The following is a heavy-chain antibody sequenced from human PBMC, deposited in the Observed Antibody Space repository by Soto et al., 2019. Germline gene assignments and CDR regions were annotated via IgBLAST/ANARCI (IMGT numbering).Heavy chain of an antibody. J-gene: IGHJ4*02. CDR2: ISYDGSNK. V-gene: IGHV3-30*18. D-gene: IGHD1-26*01. CDR1: GFTFSSYG. Sequence: PGGSLRLSCAASGFTFSSYGMHWVRQAPGKGLEWVAVISYDGSNKYYADSVKGRFTISRDNSKNTLYLQMNSLRAEDTAVYYCAKSLVGATPDFDYWGQGTLVT. CDR3: AKSLVGATPDFDY.